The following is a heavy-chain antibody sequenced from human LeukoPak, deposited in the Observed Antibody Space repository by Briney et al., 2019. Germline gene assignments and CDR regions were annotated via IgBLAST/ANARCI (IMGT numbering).Heavy chain of an antibody. CDR1: GFTFSSYG. D-gene: IGHD5-24*01. Sequence: GGSLRLSCAASGFTFSSYGMHWGREAPGKGLVWVSRINSDGGSTSYADSVKGRFTISRDNAKNTLYLQMNSLRAEDTAVYYCARRIQGMAPYYFDYWGQGTLVTVSS. V-gene: IGHV3-74*01. CDR2: INSDGGST. J-gene: IGHJ4*02. CDR3: ARRIQGMAPYYFDY.